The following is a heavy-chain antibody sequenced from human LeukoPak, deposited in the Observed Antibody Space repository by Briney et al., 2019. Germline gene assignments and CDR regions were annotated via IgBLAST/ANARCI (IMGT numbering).Heavy chain of an antibody. J-gene: IGHJ4*02. D-gene: IGHD4-17*01. CDR2: IYYSGNT. CDR3: ARAGYGDPHFDF. Sequence: PSETLSLTCSVSGGSISSSSYYWGWIRQPPGKGLEWIGTIYYSGNTYYNPSLKSRVSIFVDTSKNQFSLKLSSLTAADTAVYYCARAGYGDPHFDFWGQGTLVTVSS. V-gene: IGHV4-39*01. CDR1: GGSISSSSYY.